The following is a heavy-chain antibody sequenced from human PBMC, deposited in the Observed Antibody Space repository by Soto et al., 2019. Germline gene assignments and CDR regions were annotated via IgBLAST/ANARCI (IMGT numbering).Heavy chain of an antibody. CDR2: IYYSGST. CDR3: ARAYGDYVFDY. D-gene: IGHD4-17*01. V-gene: IGHV4-59*01. Sequence: SETLSLTCTVSGGSISSYYWSWIRQPPGKGLEWIGYIYYSGSTNYNPSLKSRVTISVDTSKNQFSLKLSSVTAADTAVYYCARAYGDYVFDYWGQGTLVPVSS. J-gene: IGHJ4*02. CDR1: GGSISSYY.